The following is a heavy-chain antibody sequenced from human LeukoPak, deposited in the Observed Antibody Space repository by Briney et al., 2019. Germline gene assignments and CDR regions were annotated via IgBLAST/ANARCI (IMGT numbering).Heavy chain of an antibody. Sequence: GGSLRLSCAASGFTFSTYGMHWVRQAPGKGLEWVAFIRYGGDNTYNSASVKGRFTISRDNSKNTLFLQMNSLRIEDTAVYYCAKVTPIGEIWFDPWGQGTLVTVSS. D-gene: IGHD3-10*01. CDR3: AKVTPIGEIWFDP. CDR2: IRYGGDNT. CDR1: GFTFSTYG. V-gene: IGHV3-30*02. J-gene: IGHJ5*02.